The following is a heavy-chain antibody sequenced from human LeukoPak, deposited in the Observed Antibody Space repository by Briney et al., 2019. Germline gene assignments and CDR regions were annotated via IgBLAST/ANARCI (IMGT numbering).Heavy chain of an antibody. J-gene: IGHJ4*02. Sequence: ASVKISCKASGYTFTSYGISWVRQAPGQGLEWMGWISAYNGNTNYAQKLQGRVTMTTDTSTSTAYMELRSLRSDDTAVYYCARGVPGVLLWFGELFDYWGQGTLVTVSS. CDR3: ARGVPGVLLWFGELFDY. D-gene: IGHD3-10*01. CDR1: GYTFTSYG. CDR2: ISAYNGNT. V-gene: IGHV1-18*01.